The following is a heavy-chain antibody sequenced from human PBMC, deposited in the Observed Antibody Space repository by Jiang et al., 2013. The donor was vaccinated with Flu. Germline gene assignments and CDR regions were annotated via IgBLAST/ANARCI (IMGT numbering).Heavy chain of an antibody. CDR1: GGSISSYY. V-gene: IGHV4-59*12. Sequence: LLKPSETLSLTCTVSGGSISSYYWSWIRQPPGKGLEWIGYIYYSGSTYYNPSLKSRVTISVDTSKNQFSLKLSSVTAADTGVYYCTRDRNYDFWSGLFQHGMDVWGKGTTVTVSS. J-gene: IGHJ6*04. CDR3: TRDRNYDFWSGLFQHGMDV. CDR2: IYYSGST. D-gene: IGHD3-3*01.